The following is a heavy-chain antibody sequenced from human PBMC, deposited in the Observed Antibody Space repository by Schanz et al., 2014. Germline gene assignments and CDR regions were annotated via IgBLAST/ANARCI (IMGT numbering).Heavy chain of an antibody. Sequence: QGQLQESGPGLVKPSETLSLTCTISGVSITNNYWAWVRQPPGKGLEWVGYIYDSGNTYYNPSLKSRVTMAIDTSENQFSLNRRSVTGADTAVYYCARLVGPSFYYGMDVWGQGTTVTVSS. J-gene: IGHJ6*02. D-gene: IGHD2-15*01. CDR2: IYDSGNT. V-gene: IGHV4-59*06. CDR1: GVSITNNY. CDR3: ARLVGPSFYYGMDV.